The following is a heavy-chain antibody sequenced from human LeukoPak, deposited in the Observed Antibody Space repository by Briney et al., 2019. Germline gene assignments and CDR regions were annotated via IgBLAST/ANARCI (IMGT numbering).Heavy chain of an antibody. CDR1: GYTFTSYG. CDR2: ISAYNGNT. V-gene: IGHV1-18*01. J-gene: IGHJ4*02. CDR3: ARVLPYYYDSSGYPDC. Sequence: EASVKVSCKASGYTFTSYGISWVRQAPGQGLEWMGWISAYNGNTNYAQKLQGRVTMTTDTSTSTAYMELRSLRSDDTAVYYCARVLPYYYDSSGYPDCWGQGTLVTVSS. D-gene: IGHD3-22*01.